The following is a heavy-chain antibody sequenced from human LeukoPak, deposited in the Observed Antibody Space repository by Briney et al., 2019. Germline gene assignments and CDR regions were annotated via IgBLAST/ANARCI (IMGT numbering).Heavy chain of an antibody. Sequence: GGSLRLSCAASGFTVSSNYMSWVRQAPGKGLEGVAVISYDGSNKYYADSVKGRFTISRDNSKNTLYLQMNSLRAEDTAVYYCARDRSITILPYYFDYWGQGTLVTVSS. CDR1: GFTVSSNY. CDR3: ARDRSITILPYYFDY. CDR2: ISYDGSNK. D-gene: IGHD3-9*01. J-gene: IGHJ4*02. V-gene: IGHV3-30-3*01.